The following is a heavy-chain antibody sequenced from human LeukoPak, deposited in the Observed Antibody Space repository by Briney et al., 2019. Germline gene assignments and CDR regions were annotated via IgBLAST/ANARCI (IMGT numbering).Heavy chain of an antibody. Sequence: ASETLSLTSAVYGVSFIGYFWSWISQPPGKRLEGIGEINHSGSTNYNPSLKSRVTISVDTSKNQFSLKLSSVTAADTAVYYCARVEGPSSYYFDYWGQGTLVTVSS. CDR1: GVSFIGYF. V-gene: IGHV4-34*01. CDR3: ARVEGPSSYYFDY. CDR2: INHSGST. J-gene: IGHJ4*02. D-gene: IGHD2-15*01.